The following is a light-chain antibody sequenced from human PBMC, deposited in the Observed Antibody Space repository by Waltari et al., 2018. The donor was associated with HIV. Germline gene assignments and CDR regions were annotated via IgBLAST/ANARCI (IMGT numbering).Light chain of an antibody. V-gene: IGKV3-20*01. Sequence: EIVLTQSPGTLSLSPGERATLSCRASKSVSSSYLAWYQQKPGQAPRLLIYGASSRATGIPDRFSGSGSGTDFTLTISRLEPEDFAVYYCQQYGTSPGYSFGQGTKLEIK. CDR3: QQYGTSPGYS. CDR1: KSVSSSY. CDR2: GAS. J-gene: IGKJ2*03.